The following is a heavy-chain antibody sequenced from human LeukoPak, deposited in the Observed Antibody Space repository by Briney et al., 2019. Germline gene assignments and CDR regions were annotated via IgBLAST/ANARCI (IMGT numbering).Heavy chain of an antibody. CDR2: IRSKANSYAT. CDR1: GFTFSGSA. V-gene: IGHV3-73*01. D-gene: IGHD3-10*01. J-gene: IGHJ4*02. Sequence: GGSLRLSCAASGFTFSGSAMRWVRQASGKGLEWVGRIRSKANSYATAYAASVKGRFTISRDDSKNTAYLQMNSLKTEDTVVYYCTRHGSETGFDYWGQGTLVTVSS. CDR3: TRHGSETGFDY.